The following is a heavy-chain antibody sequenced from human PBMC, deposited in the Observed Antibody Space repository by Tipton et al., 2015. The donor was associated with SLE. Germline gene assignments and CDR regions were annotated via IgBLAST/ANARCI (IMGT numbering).Heavy chain of an antibody. D-gene: IGHD3-10*01. Sequence: GLVKPSETLSLTCAVSGYSISSGYYWGWIRQPPGKGLEWIGEINHSGSTNYNPSLKSRVTISVDTSKNQFSLKLSSVTAADTAVYYCARELRAGYFDYWGQGTLVTVSS. J-gene: IGHJ4*02. CDR2: INHSGST. CDR1: GYSISSGYY. V-gene: IGHV4-38-2*02. CDR3: ARELRAGYFDY.